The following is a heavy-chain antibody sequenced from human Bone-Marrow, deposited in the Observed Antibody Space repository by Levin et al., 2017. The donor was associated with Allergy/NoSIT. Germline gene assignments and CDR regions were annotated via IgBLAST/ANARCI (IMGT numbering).Heavy chain of an antibody. Sequence: ASVKVSCKASGYTFTSYDINWVRQATGQGLEWMGWMNPNSGNTGYAQKFQGRVTLTRNTSISTAYMELSSLRSEDTAVYYCARETGIAAAGIGYYDYGMDVWGQGTTVTVSS. CDR3: ARETGIAAAGIGYYDYGMDV. J-gene: IGHJ6*02. D-gene: IGHD6-13*01. CDR1: GYTFTSYD. V-gene: IGHV1-8*01. CDR2: MNPNSGNT.